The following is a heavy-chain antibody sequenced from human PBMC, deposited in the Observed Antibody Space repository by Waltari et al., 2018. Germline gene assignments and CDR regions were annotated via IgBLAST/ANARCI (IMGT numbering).Heavy chain of an antibody. Sequence: EVQLVESGGGLIQPGGSLRLSCAASGFPVSSNYMSWVRQAPGKGLEWVSVIYSGGSTYYADSVEGRFTISRDNAKNTLYLQMNSLRAEDTAVYYCARIAVARFYYFDYWGQGTLVTVSS. V-gene: IGHV3-53*01. CDR3: ARIAVARFYYFDY. J-gene: IGHJ4*02. CDR2: IYSGGST. CDR1: GFPVSSNY. D-gene: IGHD6-19*01.